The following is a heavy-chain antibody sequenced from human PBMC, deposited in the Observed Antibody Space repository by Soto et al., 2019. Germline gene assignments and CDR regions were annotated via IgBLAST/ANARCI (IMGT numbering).Heavy chain of an antibody. CDR2: ISGSGGST. CDR1: GFTFSSYA. V-gene: IGHV3-23*01. J-gene: IGHJ5*02. CDR3: AKSSTGTTLSWFDP. D-gene: IGHD1-7*01. Sequence: PGGSLRLSCASSGFTFSSYAMSWVRQAPGKGLEWVSAISGSGGSTYYADSVKGRFTISRDNSKNTLYLQMNSLRAEDTAVYYCAKSSTGTTLSWFDPWGQGTLVTVSS.